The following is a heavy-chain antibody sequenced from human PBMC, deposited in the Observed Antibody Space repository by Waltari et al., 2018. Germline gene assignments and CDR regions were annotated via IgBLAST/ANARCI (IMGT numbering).Heavy chain of an antibody. Sequence: QVQLQESGPGLVKPSGTLSLTRAGSGGSLRSTNWWSWVRQPPGRGLEWIGDIYHNGSTSYNPSLGRRVTVSVDKSKNQFSLKVTSVTAADTAVYYCARDAIRAALDHWGPGILVTVSS. D-gene: IGHD6-25*01. CDR2: IYHNGST. J-gene: IGHJ4*02. CDR3: ARDAIRAALDH. CDR1: GGSLRSTNW. V-gene: IGHV4-4*02.